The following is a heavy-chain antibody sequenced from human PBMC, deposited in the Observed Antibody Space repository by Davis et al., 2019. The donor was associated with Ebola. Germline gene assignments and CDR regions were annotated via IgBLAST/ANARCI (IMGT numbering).Heavy chain of an antibody. V-gene: IGHV1-18*04. CDR2: INPHNGNT. D-gene: IGHD1-1*01. CDR3: ARAQFPTTSDH. Sequence: ASVKVSCKASGYTFTNYGFTWVRQAPGQGLEWMGWINPHNGNTNYAQNVQGRVTMTTDTSTSTAYMEVGILRSDDTAVYYCARAQFPTTSDHWGQGTLVTVSS. J-gene: IGHJ4*02. CDR1: GYTFTNYG.